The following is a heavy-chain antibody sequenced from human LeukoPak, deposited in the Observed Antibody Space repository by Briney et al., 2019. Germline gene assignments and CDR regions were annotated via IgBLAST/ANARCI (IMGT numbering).Heavy chain of an antibody. Sequence: SETLSLTCTVSGGSITSSTYYWGWIRQPPGKGLEWIGTIFYSGSASGSTYYSPSLKSRVTISVDTSKKQFSLNLSSVTAADTAVYYCARRSGSYFYFFDYWGQGTLVTVSS. J-gene: IGHJ4*02. CDR1: GGSITSSTYY. V-gene: IGHV4-39*01. CDR3: ARRSGSYFYFFDY. D-gene: IGHD1-26*01. CDR2: IFYSGSASGST.